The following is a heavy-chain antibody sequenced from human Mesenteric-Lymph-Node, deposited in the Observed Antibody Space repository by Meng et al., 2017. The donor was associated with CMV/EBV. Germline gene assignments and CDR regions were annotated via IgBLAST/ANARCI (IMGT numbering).Heavy chain of an antibody. V-gene: IGHV3-20*04. J-gene: IGHJ6*02. CDR3: ARDSLVVPAAMRGYGMDV. CDR2: INWNGGST. CDR1: GFTFDDYG. D-gene: IGHD2-2*01. Sequence: GESLKISCAASGFTFDDYGMSWVRQAPGKGLEWVSGINWNGGSTDYADSVKGRFTISRDNAKNSVYLQMNSLRVEDTAVYYCARDSLVVPAAMRGYGMDVWGQGTTVTVSS.